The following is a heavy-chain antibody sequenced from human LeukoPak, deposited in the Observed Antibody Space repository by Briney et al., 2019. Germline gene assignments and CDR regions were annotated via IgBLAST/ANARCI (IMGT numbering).Heavy chain of an antibody. D-gene: IGHD3-10*01. CDR2: ISYDGSNK. V-gene: IGHV3-30*18. Sequence: PGGSLRLSCEASGITLSSHGVHWVRQAPGKGLEWVAVISYDGSNKKYADSVKGRFTISRDNSKNMLYLEVISLTADDTAVYYCAKDDAWLRFGEWSQGTLVTVSS. CDR1: GITLSSHG. J-gene: IGHJ4*02. CDR3: AKDDAWLRFGE.